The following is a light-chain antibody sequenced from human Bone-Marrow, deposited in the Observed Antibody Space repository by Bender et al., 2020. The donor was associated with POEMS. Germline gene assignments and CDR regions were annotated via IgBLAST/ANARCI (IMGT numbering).Light chain of an antibody. J-gene: IGLJ3*02. CDR3: AAWDAGLSGGV. CDR2: EVN. CDR1: SSDVGAHNY. V-gene: IGLV2-8*01. Sequence: QSALTQPASVSGSPGQSVTISCTGTSSDVGAHNYVSWYQQHPGKAPKLLIYEVNKRPSGVPDRFSGSKSGNTASLAVSGLQAEDEADYYCAAWDAGLSGGVFGGGTKLTVL.